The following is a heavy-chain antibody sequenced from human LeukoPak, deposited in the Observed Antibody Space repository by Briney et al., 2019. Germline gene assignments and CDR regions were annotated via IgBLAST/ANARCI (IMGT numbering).Heavy chain of an antibody. CDR1: GFTFSSYS. V-gene: IGHV3-48*01. CDR3: AREYDYVWGSYDY. D-gene: IGHD3-16*01. J-gene: IGHJ4*02. CDR2: ISSSSATI. Sequence: PGGSLRLSCEVSGFTFSSYSMNWVRQASGKGLEWVSYISSSSATIYYADPVKGRFTISRDNAKNSLFLQMNSLRTGDGAVYDCAREYDYVWGSYDYWGQGTLVTVSS.